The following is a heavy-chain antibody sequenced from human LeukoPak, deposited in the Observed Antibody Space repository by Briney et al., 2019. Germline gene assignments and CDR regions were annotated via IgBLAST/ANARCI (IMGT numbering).Heavy chain of an antibody. J-gene: IGHJ4*02. CDR3: ARVPPGPGDYVWGSYRYDDY. Sequence: ASVKVSCKASGYTFTSYGISWVRQAPGQGLEWMGWISAYNGNTNYAQKLQGRVTMTTDTSTSTAYMELRSLRSDDTAVYYCARVPPGPGDYVWGSYRYDDYWGQGTLVTVSS. CDR1: GYTFTSYG. V-gene: IGHV1-18*01. D-gene: IGHD3-16*02. CDR2: ISAYNGNT.